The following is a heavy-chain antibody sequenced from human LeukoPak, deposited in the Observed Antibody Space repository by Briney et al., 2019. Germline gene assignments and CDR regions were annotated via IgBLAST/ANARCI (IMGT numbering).Heavy chain of an antibody. V-gene: IGHV5-51*01. J-gene: IGHJ5*02. D-gene: IGHD6-6*01. CDR3: ARHGSIGARQNWFDP. CDR2: IFPDDSDT. CDR1: GYRFTSYW. Sequence: GESLKISCKASGYRFTSYWIGWVRQMPGKGLEWMGIIFPDDSDTRYSPSFQGQVTISADKSINTAYLQWSSLKASDTAMYYCARHGSIGARQNWFDPWGQGTLATVSS.